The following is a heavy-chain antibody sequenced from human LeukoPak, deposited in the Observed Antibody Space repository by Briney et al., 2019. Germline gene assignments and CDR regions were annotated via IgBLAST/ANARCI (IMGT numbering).Heavy chain of an antibody. CDR1: GDSLNSYY. J-gene: IGHJ4*02. Sequence: SETLSLTCTVSGDSLNSYYWSWLRQPPGKGLEWIGYIYYTGSTNYNPSLKSRVTISVDTSKNQFSLKLSSVTAADTAVYYCARDLRGSSCYDYWGQGTLVTVSS. V-gene: IGHV4-59*01. CDR3: ARDLRGSSCYDY. D-gene: IGHD2-2*01. CDR2: IYYTGST.